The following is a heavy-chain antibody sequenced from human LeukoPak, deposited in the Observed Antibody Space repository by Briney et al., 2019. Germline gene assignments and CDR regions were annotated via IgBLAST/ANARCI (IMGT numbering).Heavy chain of an antibody. V-gene: IGHV3-23*01. CDR2: ISGSGGST. CDR3: AKARNKYSYGSGGGY. CDR1: GFTFCTYA. J-gene: IGHJ4*02. Sequence: GGSLRLSCAASGFTFCTYAMSWVRQAPGKGLEWVSAISGSGGSTYYADSVKGRFTISRDNSKNTLYLQMNSLRAEDTAVYYCAKARNKYSYGSGGGYWGQGTLVTVSS. D-gene: IGHD5-18*01.